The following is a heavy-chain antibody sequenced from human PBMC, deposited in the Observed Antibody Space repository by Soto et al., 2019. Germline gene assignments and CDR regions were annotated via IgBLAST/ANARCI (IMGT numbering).Heavy chain of an antibody. D-gene: IGHD2-15*01. Sequence: PSETLSLTCAVSGGSISSGGYSWSWIRQPPGKGLEWIGYIYHSGSTYYNPSLKSRVTISVDRSKNQFSLKLSSVTAADTAVYYCARVVRVVAANNWFDPWGQGTLVTVSS. CDR1: GGSISSGGYS. CDR3: ARVVRVVAANNWFDP. CDR2: IYHSGST. V-gene: IGHV4-30-2*01. J-gene: IGHJ5*02.